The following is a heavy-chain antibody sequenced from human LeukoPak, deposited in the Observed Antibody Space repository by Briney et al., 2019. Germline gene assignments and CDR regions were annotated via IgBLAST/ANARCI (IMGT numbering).Heavy chain of an antibody. CDR1: GYTFVAYG. CDR2: ISAYNGNT. D-gene: IGHD6-25*01. V-gene: IGHV1-18*01. J-gene: IGHJ3*02. Sequence: ASVTVSCKASGYTFVAYGISWVRQAPGQGLEWMGWISAYNGNTNYAQKFQGRVTMTTDTSTSTAYMELRSLRSDDTAVYYCAREIIAAAVYDAFDIWGQGTMVTVSS. CDR3: AREIIAAAVYDAFDI.